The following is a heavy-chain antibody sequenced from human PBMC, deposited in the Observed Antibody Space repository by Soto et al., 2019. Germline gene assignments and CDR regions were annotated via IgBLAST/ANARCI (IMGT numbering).Heavy chain of an antibody. D-gene: IGHD3-10*01. V-gene: IGHV3-30-3*01. Sequence: GGSLRLSCAASGFTFSSYAMHWVRQAPGKGLEWVAVISYDGSNKYYADSVKGRFTISRDNSKNTLYLQMNSLRAEDTAVYYCARDDMYYYGSGSYSNYYYYYGMDVWGQGTTVTVSS. CDR3: ARDDMYYYGSGSYSNYYYYYGMDV. J-gene: IGHJ6*02. CDR1: GFTFSSYA. CDR2: ISYDGSNK.